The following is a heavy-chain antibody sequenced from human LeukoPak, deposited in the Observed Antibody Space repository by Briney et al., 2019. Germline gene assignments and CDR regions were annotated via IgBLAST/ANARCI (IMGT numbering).Heavy chain of an antibody. CDR2: NYSRGST. V-gene: IGHV3-53*01. J-gene: IGHJ3*02. D-gene: IGHD3-3*01. CDR3: AHHGGGTIRIAAFDI. CDR1: VFTVSSNY. Sequence: PGGSLRLSCAASVFTVSSNYMSWVRQAPGKGLEWVSVNYSRGSTYYADSAKGRFTISRDNSKNTLYLQLNSLRAEDTAIYYCAHHGGGTIRIAAFDIWGQGTMVTVSS.